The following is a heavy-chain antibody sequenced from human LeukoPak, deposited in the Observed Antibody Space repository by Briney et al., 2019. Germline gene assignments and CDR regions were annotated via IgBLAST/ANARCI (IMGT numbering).Heavy chain of an antibody. D-gene: IGHD3-22*01. J-gene: IGHJ4*02. Sequence: GGSLRLSCAASGFTFSSYSMSWVRQAPGKGLEWVSVIYSGGSTYYADSVKGRFTISRDNSKNTLYLQMNSLRAEDTAVYYCARGLTGGSYYYDSSGSLDYWGQGTLVTVSS. V-gene: IGHV3-66*01. CDR2: IYSGGST. CDR1: GFTFSSYS. CDR3: ARGLTGGSYYYDSSGSLDY.